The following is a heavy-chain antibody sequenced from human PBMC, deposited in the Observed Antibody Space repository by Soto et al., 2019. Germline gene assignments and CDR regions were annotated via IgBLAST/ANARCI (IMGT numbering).Heavy chain of an antibody. J-gene: IGHJ6*02. CDR2: ISYDGSNK. Sequence: QVQLVEAGGGVVQPGRSLRLSCAASGFTFSSYTMHWVRQAPGKGLEWVAVISYDGSNKYYADSVKGRFTISRDNSKNTLYLQMNSLRAEDTAMYYCARDKLPYGIAVWGQGTTVTVSS. CDR3: ARDKLPYGIAV. D-gene: IGHD1-1*01. V-gene: IGHV3-30-3*01. CDR1: GFTFSSYT.